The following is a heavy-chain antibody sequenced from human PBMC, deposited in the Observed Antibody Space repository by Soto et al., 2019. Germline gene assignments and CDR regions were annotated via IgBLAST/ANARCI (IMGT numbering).Heavy chain of an antibody. Sequence: ASVKVSCKASGYTFTSYYMHWVRQAPGQGLEWMGIINPSSDSTSYAQKFQGRVTMTRDTSASTVYMELSSLRSGDTAVYYCARGRGFWSGYRYYYYGMDVWDQGTTVTVSS. CDR1: GYTFTSYY. V-gene: IGHV1-46*01. CDR3: ARGRGFWSGYRYYYYGMDV. J-gene: IGHJ6*02. CDR2: INPSSDST. D-gene: IGHD3-3*01.